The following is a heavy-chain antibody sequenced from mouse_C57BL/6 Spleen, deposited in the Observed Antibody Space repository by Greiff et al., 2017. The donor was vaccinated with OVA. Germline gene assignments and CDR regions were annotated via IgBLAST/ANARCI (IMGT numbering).Heavy chain of an antibody. CDR2: INPNNGGT. Sequence: VQLQQSGPELVKPGASVKISCKASGYTFTDYYMNWVKQSHGKSLEWIGDINPNNGGTSYNQKFKGKATLTVDKSSSAAYMELRSLTSEDSAVYYCARGGEGAMDYWGQGTSVTVSS. V-gene: IGHV1-26*01. CDR1: GYTFTDYY. J-gene: IGHJ4*01. CDR3: ARGGEGAMDY.